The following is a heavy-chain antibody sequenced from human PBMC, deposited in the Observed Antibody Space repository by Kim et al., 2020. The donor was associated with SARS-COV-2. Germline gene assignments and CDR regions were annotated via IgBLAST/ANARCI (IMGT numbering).Heavy chain of an antibody. D-gene: IGHD3-9*01. Sequence: SETLSLTCTVSGGSISSYYWSWIRQPAGKGLEWIGRIYTSGSTNYNPSLKSRVTMSVDTSKNQFSLKLSSVTAADTAVYYCARGRWGLRYFDWLLVGGMDVGGQGTTVTVSS. CDR2: IYTSGST. V-gene: IGHV4-4*07. CDR3: ARGRWGLRYFDWLLVGGMDV. CDR1: GGSISSYY. J-gene: IGHJ6*02.